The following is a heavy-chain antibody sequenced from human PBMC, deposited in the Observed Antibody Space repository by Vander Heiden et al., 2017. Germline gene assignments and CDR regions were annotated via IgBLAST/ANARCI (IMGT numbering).Heavy chain of an antibody. V-gene: IGHV3-21*01. CDR2: ISSSSSYI. CDR3: ARERGYYDSSGYYSSAFDI. J-gene: IGHJ3*02. CDR1: GFTFSSYS. Sequence: EVQLVESGGGLVKPGGSLRLSCAASGFTFSSYSMNWVRQAPGKGLDWVSSISSSSSYIYYADSVKGRFTISRDNAKNSLYLQMNSLRAEDTAVYYCARERGYYDSSGYYSSAFDIWGQGTMVTVSS. D-gene: IGHD3-22*01.